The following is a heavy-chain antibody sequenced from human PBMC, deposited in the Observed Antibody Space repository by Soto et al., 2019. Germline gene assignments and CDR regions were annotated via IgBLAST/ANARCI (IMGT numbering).Heavy chain of an antibody. D-gene: IGHD4-17*01. V-gene: IGHV1-3*01. J-gene: IGHJ6*02. CDR1: GYTFTSYA. Sequence: GASVKVSCKASGYTFTSYAMHCVRQAPGQRLEWMGWINAGNGNTKYSQKFQGRVTITRDTSASTAYMELSSLRSEDTAVYYCASHHPDYGDSPRSGMDVWGQGTTVTVSS. CDR2: INAGNGNT. CDR3: ASHHPDYGDSPRSGMDV.